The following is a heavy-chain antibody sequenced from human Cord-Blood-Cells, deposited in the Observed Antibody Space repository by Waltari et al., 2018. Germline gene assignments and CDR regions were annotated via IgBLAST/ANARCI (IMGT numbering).Heavy chain of an antibody. J-gene: IGHJ4*02. V-gene: IGHV3-53*01. CDR3: ARGIGMYSSSYVDY. D-gene: IGHD6-6*01. CDR1: GLTVSGNY. CDR2: IYSGGST. Sequence: EVRLVESGGGLIQPGGSLGLPCPASGLTVSGNYMSWVPQAPGKGLEWVSVIYSGGSTYYADSVKGRFTISRDNSKNTLYLQMNSLRAEDTAVYYCARGIGMYSSSYVDYWGQGTLVTVSS.